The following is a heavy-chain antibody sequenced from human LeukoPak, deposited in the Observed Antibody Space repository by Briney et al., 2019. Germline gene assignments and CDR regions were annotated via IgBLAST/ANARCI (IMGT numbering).Heavy chain of an antibody. V-gene: IGHV4-39*02. CDR2: VSYSGTR. Sequence: SETLSLTCVVSGGSINNINYNSGWIRQPPGKGLEWIGTVSYSGTRYYSPSLRGRLTMSVDTSKNHLSLRLNSVSAADTAVYYCARKSFDAFDIWGQGTLVTVSS. CDR3: ARKSFDAFDI. J-gene: IGHJ3*02. CDR1: GGSINNINYN.